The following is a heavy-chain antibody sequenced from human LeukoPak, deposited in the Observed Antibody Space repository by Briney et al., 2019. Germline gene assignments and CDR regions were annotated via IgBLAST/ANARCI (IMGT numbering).Heavy chain of an antibody. Sequence: HGGSLRLSCAASGFIFSNYAMSWVRQAPGKGLEWVSATSGSGGTTYYADSVKGRFTISRDNSKNTLYLQMNSLRADDTAVYYCAKGFEQWLTYFDFWGQGTLVTVSS. CDR1: GFIFSNYA. V-gene: IGHV3-23*01. CDR2: TSGSGGTT. D-gene: IGHD6-19*01. J-gene: IGHJ4*02. CDR3: AKGFEQWLTYFDF.